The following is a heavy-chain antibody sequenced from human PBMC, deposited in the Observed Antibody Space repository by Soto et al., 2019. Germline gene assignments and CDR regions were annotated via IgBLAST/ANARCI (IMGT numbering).Heavy chain of an antibody. V-gene: IGHV1-18*01. CDR1: GYTFTSYV. CDR3: ARGPPVGYCSGGSCYKVHFGY. CDR2: ISAYNGNT. D-gene: IGHD2-15*01. J-gene: IGHJ4*02. Sequence: GASVKVSCKASGYTFTSYVISWVRQAPGQGLEWMGWISAYNGNTNYAQKLQGRVTMTTDTSTSTAYMELRSLRSDDTAVYYCARGPPVGYCSGGSCYKVHFGYWGQGTLVTVSS.